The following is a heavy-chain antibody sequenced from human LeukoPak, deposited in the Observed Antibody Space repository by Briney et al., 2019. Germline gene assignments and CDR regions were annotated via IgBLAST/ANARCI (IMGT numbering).Heavy chain of an antibody. V-gene: IGHV3-7*03. CDR1: GFTVSSNY. J-gene: IGHJ3*01. CDR2: INSDGSEG. CDR3: ARSSYSSSSSV. Sequence: GGSLRLSCAASGFTVSSNYMSWVRQAPGKGLEWVASINSDGSEGYYADVVKGRFTISRDNAKNSLYLQINSLRAEDTAVYYCARSSYSSSSSVWGQGTMVTVSS. D-gene: IGHD6-6*01.